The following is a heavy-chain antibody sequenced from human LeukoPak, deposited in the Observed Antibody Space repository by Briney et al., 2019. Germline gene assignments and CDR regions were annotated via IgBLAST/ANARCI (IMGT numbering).Heavy chain of an antibody. CDR2: ISSGSNYI. D-gene: IGHD4-17*01. CDR3: ARECHGDQGYGMDV. Sequence: GGSLRLSCAASGFTFSDYYMSWIRQAPGKGLEWVSYISSGSNYIYYADSEKGRFTISRDNAKNSLYLQMNSLRAEDTAVYYCARECHGDQGYGMDVWGQGTTVTVSS. CDR1: GFTFSDYY. J-gene: IGHJ6*02. V-gene: IGHV3-11*06.